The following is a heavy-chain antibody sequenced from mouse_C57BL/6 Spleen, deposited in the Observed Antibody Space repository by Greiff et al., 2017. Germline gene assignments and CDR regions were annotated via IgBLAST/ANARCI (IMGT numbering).Heavy chain of an antibody. CDR1: GYTFTDYN. V-gene: IGHV1-18*01. CDR2: INPNNGGT. Sequence: EVKLMESGPELVKPGASVKIPCKASGYTFTDYNMDWVKQSHGKSLEWIGDINPNNGGTIYNQKFKGKATLTVDKSSSTAYMELRSLTSEDTAVYYCARSETGYFDYWGQGTTLTVSS. J-gene: IGHJ2*01. CDR3: ARSETGYFDY.